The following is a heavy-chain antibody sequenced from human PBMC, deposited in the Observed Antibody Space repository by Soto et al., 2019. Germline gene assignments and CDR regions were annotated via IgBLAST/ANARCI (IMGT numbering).Heavy chain of an antibody. Sequence: KSSETLSLTCAVYGGSFSGYYWSWIRQPPGKGLEWIGEINHSGSTNYNPSLKSRVTISVDTSKNQFSLKLSSVTAADTAVYYCARGRRAVAGKGGFDYWGQGTLVTVSS. V-gene: IGHV4-34*01. J-gene: IGHJ4*02. D-gene: IGHD6-19*01. CDR1: GGSFSGYY. CDR3: ARGRRAVAGKGGFDY. CDR2: INHSGST.